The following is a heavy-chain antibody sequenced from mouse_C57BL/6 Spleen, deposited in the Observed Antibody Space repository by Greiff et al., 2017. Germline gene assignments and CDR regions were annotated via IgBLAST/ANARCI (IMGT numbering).Heavy chain of an antibody. CDR1: GYTFTDYE. CDR3: TRSYGSSFYFDY. CDR2: IDPETGGT. V-gene: IGHV1-15*01. J-gene: IGHJ2*01. Sequence: QVQLQQSGAELVRPGASVTLSCKASGYTFTDYEMHWVKQTPVHGLEWIGAIDPETGGTAYNQKFKGKAILTADKSSSTAYMELRSLTSEDSAVYYCTRSYGSSFYFDYWGQGTTLTVSS. D-gene: IGHD1-1*01.